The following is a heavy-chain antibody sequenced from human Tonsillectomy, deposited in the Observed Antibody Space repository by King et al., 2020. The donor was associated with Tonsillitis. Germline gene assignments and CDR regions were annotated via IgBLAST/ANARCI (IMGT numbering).Heavy chain of an antibody. CDR3: ATVTGYSSSWTFDY. CDR2: IYYSGST. V-gene: IGHV4-39*07. CDR1: GGSISSSSYY. Sequence: QLQESGPGLVKPSETLSLTCTVSGGSISSSSYYWGWIRQPPGQGLEWIGGIYYSGSTYFNPSLKSRVTISVDTSKNQFSLRLSSVTAADTAVYYCATVTGYSSSWTFDYWGQGTLVTVSS. J-gene: IGHJ4*02. D-gene: IGHD6-13*01.